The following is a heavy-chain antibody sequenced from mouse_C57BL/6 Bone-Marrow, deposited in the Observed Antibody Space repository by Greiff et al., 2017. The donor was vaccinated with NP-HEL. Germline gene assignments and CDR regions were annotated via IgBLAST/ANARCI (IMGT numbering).Heavy chain of an antibody. J-gene: IGHJ2*01. V-gene: IGHV14-4*01. CDR3: TIFYLLDY. Sequence: VQLKQSGAELVRPGASVKLSCTASGFNFKDAYMHWVKQRPEQGLDWIGCLDPDHGDTEYASKFQGKATITADTSSNTAYLQLSSLTTEDTADYYCTIFYLLDYGGQGTTLTVSS. D-gene: IGHD5-5*01. CDR2: LDPDHGDT. CDR1: GFNFKDAY.